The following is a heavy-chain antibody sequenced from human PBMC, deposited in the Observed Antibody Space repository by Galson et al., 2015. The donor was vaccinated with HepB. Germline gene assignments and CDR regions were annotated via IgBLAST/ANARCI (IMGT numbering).Heavy chain of an antibody. J-gene: IGHJ4*02. CDR1: GYTFTSYG. CDR2: ISAYNGNT. CDR3: ARHSSSWYKPPFDY. V-gene: IGHV1-18*01. D-gene: IGHD6-13*01. Sequence: SVKVSCKASGYTFTSYGISWVRQAPGQGLEWMGWISAYNGNTNYAQKLQGRVTMTTDTSTSTAYMELRSLRSDDTAVYYCARHSSSWYKPPFDYWGQGTLVTVSS.